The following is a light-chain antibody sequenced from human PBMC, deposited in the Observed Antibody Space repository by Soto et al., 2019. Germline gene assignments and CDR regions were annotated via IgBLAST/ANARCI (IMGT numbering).Light chain of an antibody. CDR2: GVN. J-gene: IGLJ1*01. CDR3: CSYTTSTTYV. CDR1: VIVVGCDDS. Sequence: QSHRTHPASVLGSPGQSVTISCSGTVIVVGCDDSFSWDQQHPGSAPKLIIYGVNDRRSGVSNRFSASKSAATASLTISGLQAEDEDNYCCCSYTTSTTYVFGTGTKVTVL. V-gene: IGLV2-14*03.